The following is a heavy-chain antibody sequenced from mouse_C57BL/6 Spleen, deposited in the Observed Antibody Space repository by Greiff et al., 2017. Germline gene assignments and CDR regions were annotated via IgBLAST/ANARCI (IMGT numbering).Heavy chain of an antibody. V-gene: IGHV5-9-1*02. CDR2: ISSGGDYI. J-gene: IGHJ4*01. D-gene: IGHD1-1*01. CDR3: TCLRGYAMGC. Sequence: EVLLVESGEGLVKPGGSLKLSCAASGFTFSSYAMSWVRQTPEKRLEWVGYISSGGDYIYYADTVKGRFTIARDNARNTLYLHMSSLKSEDTAMYYCTCLRGYAMGCWGQGASVTVSS. CDR1: GFTFSSYA.